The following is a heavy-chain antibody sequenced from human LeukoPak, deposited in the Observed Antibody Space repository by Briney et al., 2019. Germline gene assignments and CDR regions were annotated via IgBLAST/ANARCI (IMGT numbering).Heavy chain of an antibody. V-gene: IGHV4-59*08. D-gene: IGHD1-14*01. CDR3: ARHGTISSESYFDY. CDR1: GGSVSSYY. CDR2: IHNSGRT. J-gene: IGHJ4*02. Sequence: SETLSLTCSVSGGSVSSYYWSWIRQSPGKGLEWIGYIHNSGRTNYNPSLKSRVTGFVDTSKNQVSLRLSSLTAADTAVYYCARHGTISSESYFDYWGQGALVTVSS.